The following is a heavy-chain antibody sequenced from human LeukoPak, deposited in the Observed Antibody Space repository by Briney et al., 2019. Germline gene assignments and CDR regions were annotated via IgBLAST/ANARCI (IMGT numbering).Heavy chain of an antibody. CDR2: ISSSSSTI. CDR3: ARCADLATTGNWFDP. CDR1: GFTFSSYS. Sequence: PGGSLRLSCAASGFTFSSYSMNWVRQAPGKGLEWVSYISSSSSTIYYADSVKGRFTISRDNAKNSLYLQMNSLRAEDTAVYYCARCADLATTGNWFDPWGQGTLVTVSS. J-gene: IGHJ5*02. V-gene: IGHV3-48*01. D-gene: IGHD4-17*01.